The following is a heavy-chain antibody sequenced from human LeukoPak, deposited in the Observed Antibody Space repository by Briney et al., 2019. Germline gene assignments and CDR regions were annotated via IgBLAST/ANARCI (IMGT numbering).Heavy chain of an antibody. J-gene: IGHJ4*02. D-gene: IGHD2-2*01. V-gene: IGHV3-21*01. Sequence: GGSLRLSCAASGFTFSSYWMNWVRQAPGKGLEWVSSISSSSSYIYYADSVKGRFTISRDNAKNSLYLQMNSLRAEDTAVYYCARDSYQLLGSGGLYYFDYWGQGTLVTVSS. CDR1: GFTFSSYW. CDR3: ARDSYQLLGSGGLYYFDY. CDR2: ISSSSSYI.